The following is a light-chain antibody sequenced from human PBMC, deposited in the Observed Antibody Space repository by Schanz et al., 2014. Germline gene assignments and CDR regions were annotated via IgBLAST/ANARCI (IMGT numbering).Light chain of an antibody. CDR3: QQYGSSPPIT. Sequence: EIVLTQSPATLSLSPGDRATLSCRASQSVSSFLAWYQQKRGQAPRLLIYDASNRATGIPARFSGSGSGADFTLTISRLEPEDFAVYYCQQYGSSPPITFGQGTRLEIK. J-gene: IGKJ5*01. V-gene: IGKV3-20*01. CDR2: DAS. CDR1: QSVSSF.